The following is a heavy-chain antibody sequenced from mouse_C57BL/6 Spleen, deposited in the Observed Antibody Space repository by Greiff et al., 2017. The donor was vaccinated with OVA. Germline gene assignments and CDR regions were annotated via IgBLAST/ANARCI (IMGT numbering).Heavy chain of an antibody. V-gene: IGHV1-53*01. D-gene: IGHD1-1*01. CDR1: GYTFTSYW. CDR2: INPSNGGT. J-gene: IGHJ2*01. Sequence: QVQLQQPGTELVKPGASVKLSCKASGYTFTSYWMHWVKQRPGQGLEWIGNINPSNGGTNYNEKFKSKAKLTVDKSATTASMQLSSLTSQVSAVYYCAITTVVATSPFDYWGQGTTLTVSS. CDR3: AITTVVATSPFDY.